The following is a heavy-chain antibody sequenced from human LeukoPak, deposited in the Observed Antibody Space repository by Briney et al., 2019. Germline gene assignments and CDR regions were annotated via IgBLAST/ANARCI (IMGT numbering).Heavy chain of an antibody. CDR2: ISGYNGHT. CDR3: ARDGGRSDVAAARWFDP. V-gene: IGHV1-18*01. CDR1: GYTFTREC. J-gene: IGHJ5*02. D-gene: IGHD6-13*01. Sequence: ASVPVTCKASGYTFTRECSSWVRQAPGQGLEGMGCISGYNGHTNHAQKLEGRLTMTTDTSTSTDYMELRSLRSDDTAVYYCARDGGRSDVAAARWFDPWGQGTLVTVSS.